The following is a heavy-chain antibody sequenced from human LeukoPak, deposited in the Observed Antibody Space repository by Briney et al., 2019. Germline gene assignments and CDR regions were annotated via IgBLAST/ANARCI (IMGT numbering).Heavy chain of an antibody. Sequence: PGGSLRLSCAASGFTFSSYWMSWVRQAPGKGLEWVDNIKQDGSEKHYVDSVKGRFTISRDNAKKSLYLQMNSLRAEDTAVYYCARRDFWSGPTFDYWGQGTLLTVSS. CDR1: GFTFSSYW. V-gene: IGHV3-7*01. J-gene: IGHJ4*02. CDR2: IKQDGSEK. D-gene: IGHD3-3*01. CDR3: ARRDFWSGPTFDY.